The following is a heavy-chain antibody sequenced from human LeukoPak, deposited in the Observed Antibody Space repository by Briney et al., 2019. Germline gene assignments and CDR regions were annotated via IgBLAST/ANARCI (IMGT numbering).Heavy chain of an antibody. CDR3: AGFTVTTFDY. CDR2: IYYSGST. D-gene: IGHD4-11*01. J-gene: IGHJ4*02. Sequence: SETLSLTCTVSGGSISSYYWSWIRQPPGKGLEWIGYIYYSGSTNYNPSLKSRVTISVDTSKNQFSLKLSSVTAADTAVYYCAGFTVTTFDYWGQGTLVTVSS. V-gene: IGHV4-59*01. CDR1: GGSISSYY.